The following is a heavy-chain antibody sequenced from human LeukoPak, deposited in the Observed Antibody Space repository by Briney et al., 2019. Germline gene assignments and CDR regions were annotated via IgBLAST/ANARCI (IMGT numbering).Heavy chain of an antibody. J-gene: IGHJ4*02. V-gene: IGHV4-34*01. CDR3: ARANYIAVAGYFDY. CDR1: GGSFSGYY. CDR2: INHSGST. D-gene: IGHD6-19*01. Sequence: SETLSLTCAVYGGSFSGYYWSWIRQPPGKGLEWIGEINHSGSTNYNPSLKSRVTISVDTSKNQFSLKLSSVTAADTAVYYCARANYIAVAGYFDYWGQGTLVTVSS.